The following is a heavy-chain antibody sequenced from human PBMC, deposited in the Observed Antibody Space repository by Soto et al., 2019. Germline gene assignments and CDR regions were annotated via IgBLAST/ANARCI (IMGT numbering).Heavy chain of an antibody. Sequence: EVQLVQSGTEVRKPGESLKISCKGSGYTFTTYWIGWVRQMPGKGLEWMGIIYPGDSDTRYSPSFQGQVIISADKSITTAYLQWSSLRDSDTAMYYCARIDYGGNSVGYWGQGTLVTVSS. V-gene: IGHV5-51*01. CDR3: ARIDYGGNSVGY. CDR2: IYPGDSDT. D-gene: IGHD4-17*01. CDR1: GYTFTTYW. J-gene: IGHJ4*02.